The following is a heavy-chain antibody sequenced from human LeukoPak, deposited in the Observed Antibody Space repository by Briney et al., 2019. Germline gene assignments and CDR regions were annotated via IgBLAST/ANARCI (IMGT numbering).Heavy chain of an antibody. D-gene: IGHD2-2*01. CDR3: ARLRGTSSVDS. CDR1: GGSISRGGYY. Sequence: SDTLSLTCTVSGGSISRGGYYWGWIRQPPGKGLEWIGTVYYSGNTYYNPSLRSRVTISVDTSMNHFSLKLTSVTAADTSVYYCARLRGTSSVDSWGQGTLVTVSS. J-gene: IGHJ4*02. V-gene: IGHV4-39*02. CDR2: VYYSGNT.